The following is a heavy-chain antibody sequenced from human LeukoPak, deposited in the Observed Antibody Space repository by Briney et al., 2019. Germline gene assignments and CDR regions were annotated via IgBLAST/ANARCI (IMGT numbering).Heavy chain of an antibody. CDR2: VSSSSSYI. CDR1: GFTFSSYT. D-gene: IGHD2-15*01. J-gene: IGHJ6*01. Sequence: GGSLRLSCAASGFTFSSYTMNWVRQAPGKGLEWVSYVSSSSSYIYYADSVKGRFTISRDNAENSLYLQMNSLRAEDTAVYYCARGSEGYCSGGGCYYGMDVWGQGTTVTVSS. V-gene: IGHV3-21*01. CDR3: ARGSEGYCSGGGCYYGMDV.